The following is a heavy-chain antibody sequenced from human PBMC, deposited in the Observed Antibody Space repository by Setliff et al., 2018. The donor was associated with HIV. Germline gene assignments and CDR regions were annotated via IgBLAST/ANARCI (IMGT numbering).Heavy chain of an antibody. V-gene: IGHV4-59*02. CDR2: ISYSGST. D-gene: IGHD6-6*01. J-gene: IGHJ5*02. CDR3: ARRSIAVREAQFDP. CDR1: GGSVNGHY. Sequence: TLSLTCTVSGGSVNGHYWNWIRLAPGKGLEWIGSISYSGSTNYNPSLKSRVTISVDTPRNQFSLRVTSVTAADTALYYCARRSIAVREAQFDPWGQGTQVTVPQ.